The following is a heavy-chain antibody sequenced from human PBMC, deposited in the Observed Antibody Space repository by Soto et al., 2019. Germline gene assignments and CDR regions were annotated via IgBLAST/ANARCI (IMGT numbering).Heavy chain of an antibody. CDR1: GYTFTSYY. Sequence: ASVKVSCKASGYTFTSYYMHWVRQAPGQGLEWMGIINPSGGSTSYAQKFQGRVTMTRDTSTSTAYMELSSLRSEDTAVYYCAGAGTTAYYYYGMDVWGQGTTVTV. CDR3: AGAGTTAYYYYGMDV. V-gene: IGHV1-46*01. CDR2: INPSGGST. D-gene: IGHD1-7*01. J-gene: IGHJ6*02.